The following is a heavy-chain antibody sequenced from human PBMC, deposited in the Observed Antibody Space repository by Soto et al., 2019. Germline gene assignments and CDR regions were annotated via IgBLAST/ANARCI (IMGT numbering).Heavy chain of an antibody. CDR2: IYWDDTK. D-gene: IGHD2-21*01. V-gene: IGHV2-5*02. Sequence: QITLKESGPTLVKPTQTLTLTCTFSGFSLPTDRVGVGWIRQPPGKALEWLAVIYWDDTKTYRPSLKSSLTITKGTAKNQAALTLTVMDSVDTATYYCAHACGGRSLCWGQGTLVTVSS. CDR1: GFSLPTDRVG. CDR3: AHACGGRSLC. J-gene: IGHJ4*02.